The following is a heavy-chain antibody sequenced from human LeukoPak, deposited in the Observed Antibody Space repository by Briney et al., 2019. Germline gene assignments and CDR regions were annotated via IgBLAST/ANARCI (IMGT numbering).Heavy chain of an antibody. CDR2: THYTGSA. CDR3: ATYHFRGETHYFDY. D-gene: IGHD3-10*02. CDR1: GASISSYY. J-gene: IGHJ4*02. Sequence: SETLSLTCTVSGASISSYYLSWIRQPPGKGLDWIAYTHYTGSANYNPSLKSRVTISVDTSKNQFSLKLGSVTAADTAVYYCATYHFRGETHYFDYWGQGILVTVSS. V-gene: IGHV4-59*01.